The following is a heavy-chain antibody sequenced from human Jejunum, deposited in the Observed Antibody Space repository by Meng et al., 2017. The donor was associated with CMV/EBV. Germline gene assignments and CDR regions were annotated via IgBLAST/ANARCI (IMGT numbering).Heavy chain of an antibody. D-gene: IGHD3-3*01. J-gene: IGHJ5*02. CDR3: AKDRDSWSGYYTIAWFDP. CDR2: ISSSGNTV. Sequence: SNYEMKWVRQAPGKGLEWVSYISSSGNTVYYADSVKGRFTMSRDNAKNSLYLQMNSLRDEDTAVYYCAKDRDSWSGYYTIAWFDPWGQGTLVTVS. V-gene: IGHV3-48*03. CDR1: SNYE.